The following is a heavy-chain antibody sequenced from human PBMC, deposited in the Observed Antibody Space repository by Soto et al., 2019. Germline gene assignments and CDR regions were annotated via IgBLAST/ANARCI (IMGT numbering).Heavy chain of an antibody. CDR3: ARGANSSGAVTTFDY. V-gene: IGHV4-31*03. D-gene: IGHD4-17*01. CDR2: IYYSGST. J-gene: IGHJ4*02. Sequence: SETLSLTCTVSGGSISSGGYYWSWIRQHPGKGLEWIGYIYYSGSTYYNPSLKSRVTISVDTSKNQFSLKLSSVTAADTAVYYCARGANSSGAVTTFDYWGQGTLVTVSS. CDR1: GGSISSGGYY.